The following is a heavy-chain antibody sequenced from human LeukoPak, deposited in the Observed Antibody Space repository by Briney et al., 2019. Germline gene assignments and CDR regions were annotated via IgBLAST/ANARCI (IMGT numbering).Heavy chain of an antibody. CDR3: TREGCGATSCYTNDY. CDR2: IGTSSTTR. D-gene: IGHD2-2*02. Sequence: GGSLRLSCAASGFTFSSYTMNWVRQPPGKGLEWVSNIGTSSTTRYYADSVKGRFTISRDNAKNSLYLQMNSLRADDTAVYYCTREGCGATSCYTNDYWGQGTLVTVSS. J-gene: IGHJ4*02. V-gene: IGHV3-48*01. CDR1: GFTFSSYT.